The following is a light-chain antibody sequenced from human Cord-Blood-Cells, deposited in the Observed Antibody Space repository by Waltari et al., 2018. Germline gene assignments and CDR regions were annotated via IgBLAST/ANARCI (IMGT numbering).Light chain of an antibody. CDR2: QDS. CDR3: QAWDSSTVV. Sequence: SYELTQPPSVSVSPVQTASITCSGDKLGDKYACWYQQKPGQSPVLVIYQDSKRPSGLPARFSGSNSGNTATLTISGTQAMDEADYYCQAWDSSTVVFGGGTKLTVL. J-gene: IGLJ2*01. CDR1: KLGDKY. V-gene: IGLV3-1*01.